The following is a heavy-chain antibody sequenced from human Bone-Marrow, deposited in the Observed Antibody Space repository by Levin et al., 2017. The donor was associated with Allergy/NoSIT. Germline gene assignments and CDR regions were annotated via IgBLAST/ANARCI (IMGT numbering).Heavy chain of an antibody. CDR2: ITSSSSYI. Sequence: KTGGSLRLSCAASGFTFSSYSMNWVRQAPGKGLNWVSSITSSSSYIYYADSVKGRFTITRDNAKNSLYLQMNSLRAEDTAVYYCARGLVYSGLPWGQGTLVTVSS. D-gene: IGHD5-12*01. CDR3: ARGLVYSGLP. V-gene: IGHV3-21*01. J-gene: IGHJ5*02. CDR1: GFTFSSYS.